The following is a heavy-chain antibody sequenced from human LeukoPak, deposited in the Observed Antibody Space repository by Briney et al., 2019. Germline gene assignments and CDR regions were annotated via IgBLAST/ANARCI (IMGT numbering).Heavy chain of an antibody. CDR3: AKSTSPLYYYYGMDV. V-gene: IGHV3-23*01. D-gene: IGHD2-2*01. CDR1: GFTFSNYA. Sequence: GGSLRLSCAASGFTFSNYAMSWVRQAPGKGLEWVSTISGSGGSTYYADSVKGRFTISRDNSKNTLYLQLNSLRAEDTAVYYCAKSTSPLYYYYGMDVWGQGTTVTVSS. J-gene: IGHJ6*02. CDR2: ISGSGGST.